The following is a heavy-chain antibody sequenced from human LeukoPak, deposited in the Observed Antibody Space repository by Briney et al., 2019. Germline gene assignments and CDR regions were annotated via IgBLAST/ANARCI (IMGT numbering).Heavy chain of an antibody. D-gene: IGHD1-20*01. Sequence: GGSLRLSCAASGFIFSDYSMNWVRQAPGRGLEWLSYIGLDSGFTSYADSVKVRFTISSDTDRNSLYLHLNSLRAEDTALYFCARDHNWAFDSWGQGTLVTVSS. V-gene: IGHV3-21*05. CDR1: GFIFSDYS. CDR3: ARDHNWAFDS. CDR2: IGLDSGFT. J-gene: IGHJ4*02.